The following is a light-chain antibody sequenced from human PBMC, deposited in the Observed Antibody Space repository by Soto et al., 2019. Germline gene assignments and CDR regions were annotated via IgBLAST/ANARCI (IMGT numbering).Light chain of an antibody. V-gene: IGKV3-11*01. CDR2: DAS. J-gene: IGKJ5*01. CDR1: QSIRGR. Sequence: TQSPSTLSSAVFARCTITCRAGQSIRGRLAGYQQKPGQAPRLLIFDASTRATGVPPRFSGSGSGTDFTLTISSLEPEDSAVYYCHQRHMWPITFGQGTRLEIK. CDR3: HQRHMWPIT.